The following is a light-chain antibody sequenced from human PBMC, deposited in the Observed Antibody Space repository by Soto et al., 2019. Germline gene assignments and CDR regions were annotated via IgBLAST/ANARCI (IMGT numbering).Light chain of an antibody. CDR1: RRDVGGYDY. CDR3: ISYASINTYV. V-gene: IGLV2-14*01. Sequence: QSALTQPASVSGSPGQSITISCPGTRRDVGGYDYVSWYQQHPGKAPKLMIYDVTNRPSGVSNRFSGSKSGNTASLTISGLQAEDEADYYCISYASINTYVFGTGTKVTVL. CDR2: DVT. J-gene: IGLJ1*01.